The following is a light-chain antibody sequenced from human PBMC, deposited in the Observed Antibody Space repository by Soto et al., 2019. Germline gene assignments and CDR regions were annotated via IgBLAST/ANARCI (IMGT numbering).Light chain of an antibody. CDR1: SSDVGLYNY. V-gene: IGLV2-14*01. J-gene: IGLJ2*01. Sequence: SALTQPASVSGSPGQSITISCTGTSSDVGLYNYVSWYQHHPGKAPKLTIYDVSDRPSGVSNRFSGSKSGNTASLNISGLQAEDEGDYYCSSYTRTSTVKFGGGTKVTVL. CDR2: DVS. CDR3: SSYTRTSTVK.